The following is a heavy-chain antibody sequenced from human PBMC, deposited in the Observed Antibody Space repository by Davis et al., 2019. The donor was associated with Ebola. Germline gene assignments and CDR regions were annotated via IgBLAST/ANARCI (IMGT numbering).Heavy chain of an antibody. D-gene: IGHD3-16*01. CDR3: ARAVSGLWKCEGDCYYGLDV. Sequence: SLKISCVASGFTFSDHFMIWIRQAPGKGLEWVSHISSGHARVYYADSVKGRFTISRDNSKNSLYLQMNSLRVEDTAVYYCARAVSGLWKCEGDCYYGLDVWGQGTTVTVSS. CDR2: ISSGHARV. J-gene: IGHJ6*02. V-gene: IGHV3-11*01. CDR1: GFTFSDHF.